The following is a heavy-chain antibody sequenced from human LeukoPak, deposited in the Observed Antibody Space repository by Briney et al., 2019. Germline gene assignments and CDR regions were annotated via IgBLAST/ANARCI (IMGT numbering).Heavy chain of an antibody. Sequence: SETLSLTCTVSGGSISSGSYYWSWIRQPAGKGLEWIGRIYTSGSTNYNPSLKSRVTISVDTSKNQFSLKLSSVTAADTAVYYCARDVYYDYVWGSINWFDPWGQGTLVTVSS. V-gene: IGHV4-61*02. CDR1: GGSISSGSYY. J-gene: IGHJ5*02. CDR2: IYTSGST. CDR3: ARDVYYDYVWGSINWFDP. D-gene: IGHD3-16*01.